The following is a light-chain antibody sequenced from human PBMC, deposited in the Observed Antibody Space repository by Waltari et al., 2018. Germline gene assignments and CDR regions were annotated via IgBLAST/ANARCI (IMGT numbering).Light chain of an antibody. Sequence: DIQLTQSPSFLSASVGDRVTITCRASQGISSFLAWYQQKPGKAPKLLIFASYTLQSGVPSRFGGSGSGTEFTLTISSLQPEDFATYYCQQHNSFPYTFGQGTKLEIK. CDR3: QQHNSFPYT. J-gene: IGKJ2*01. CDR1: QGISSF. CDR2: ASY. V-gene: IGKV1-9*01.